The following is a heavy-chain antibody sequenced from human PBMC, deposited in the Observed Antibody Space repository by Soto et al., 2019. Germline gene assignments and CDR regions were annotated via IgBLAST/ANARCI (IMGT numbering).Heavy chain of an antibody. J-gene: IGHJ4*02. Sequence: GGSLRLSCAASGFTFSSCGMHWVRQAPGKGLEWVAVISYDGSNKYFGDSVKGRFTISRDNSKNTLYLQMNSLRAEDTAVYYCAKDLGYGDYGYYFDYWGQGIMVTVSS. CDR3: AKDLGYGDYGYYFDY. D-gene: IGHD4-17*01. CDR2: ISYDGSNK. V-gene: IGHV3-30*18. CDR1: GFTFSSCG.